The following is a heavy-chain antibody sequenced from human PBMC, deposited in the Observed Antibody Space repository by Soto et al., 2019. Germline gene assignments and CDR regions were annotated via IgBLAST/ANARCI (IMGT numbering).Heavy chain of an antibody. Sequence: ASVKVSCKASGYTFTSYPISWVRQSPGQGLEWMGWISVYNDKTNYAQKFQGRVTMTTDTSTSTAYMELRSLRSDDTAVYYCARDPPTFTFDFWSGYYDFWGQGTLVTVS. CDR3: ARDPPTFTFDFWSGYYDF. CDR2: ISVYNDKT. D-gene: IGHD3-3*01. CDR1: GYTFTSYP. V-gene: IGHV1-18*01. J-gene: IGHJ4*02.